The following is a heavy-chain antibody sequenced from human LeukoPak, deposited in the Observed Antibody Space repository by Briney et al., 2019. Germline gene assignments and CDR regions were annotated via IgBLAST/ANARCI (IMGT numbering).Heavy chain of an antibody. CDR1: GFTFSSYS. Sequence: GGSLRLSCAASGFTFSSYSMNWVRQAPGKGLEWVSSISGSSSYIYYADSVKGRFTISRDNAQNSLYLHMNSMRAEDAAVYYCARDAVAVAGVDAFDIWGQGTMVTVSS. CDR3: ARDAVAVAGVDAFDI. J-gene: IGHJ3*02. D-gene: IGHD6-19*01. V-gene: IGHV3-21*01. CDR2: ISGSSSYI.